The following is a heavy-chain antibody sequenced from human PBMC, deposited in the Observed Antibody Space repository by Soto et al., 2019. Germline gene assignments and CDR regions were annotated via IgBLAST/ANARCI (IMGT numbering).Heavy chain of an antibody. Sequence: SETLSLTCAASGYSISSGSYWGWFRQPPGKGPAWIGRIYHSGCPYSNPSLKSRVTISVDTSKNQFSLELSSVTAADTAVYYCARGVLEVTIFGVVSYYYGMDVWGQGTTVTVSS. D-gene: IGHD3-3*01. CDR1: GYSISSGSY. CDR2: IYHSGCP. J-gene: IGHJ6*02. V-gene: IGHV4-38-2*01. CDR3: ARGVLEVTIFGVVSYYYGMDV.